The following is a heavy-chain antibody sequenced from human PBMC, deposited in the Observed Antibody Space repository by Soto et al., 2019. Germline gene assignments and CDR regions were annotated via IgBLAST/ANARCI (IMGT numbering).Heavy chain of an antibody. CDR3: SGYYSYAFDI. CDR1: DFTFGGDG. CDR2: IYGDGSGT. J-gene: IGHJ3*02. V-gene: IGHV3-21*04. D-gene: IGHD3-22*01. Sequence: PGGSLRLSCAASDFTFGGDGMHWVRQAPGKGLEWVSGIYGDGSGTHYADSVKGRFTISRDNAKNSLYLQMNSLRAEDTAVYYCSGYYSYAFDIWGQGTMVTVSS.